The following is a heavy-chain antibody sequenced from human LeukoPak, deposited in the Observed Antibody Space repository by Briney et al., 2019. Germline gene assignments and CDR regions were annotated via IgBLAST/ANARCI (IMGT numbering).Heavy chain of an antibody. D-gene: IGHD3-10*01. CDR1: AGSISSNSYY. CDR2: IYYSGST. Sequence: SETLSRTCTVSAGSISSNSYYWDWIRQPPGKGLQWIGSIYYSGSTYYNPSLKSRVTISVDTSKNQFSLKLNSVTAADTAVYYCARNKYYYGSGNYGVPNWFDPWGQGTLVTVSS. CDR3: ARNKYYYGSGNYGVPNWFDP. J-gene: IGHJ5*02. V-gene: IGHV4-39*01.